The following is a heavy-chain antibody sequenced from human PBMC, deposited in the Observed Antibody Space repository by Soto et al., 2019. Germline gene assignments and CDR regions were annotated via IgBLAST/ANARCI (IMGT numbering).Heavy chain of an antibody. CDR1: GFTFSSYG. D-gene: IGHD3-22*01. J-gene: IGHJ4*02. Sequence: QVQLVESGGGVVQPGRSLRLSCVASGFTFSSYGMHWVRQAPGKGLEWVAVIWYDGSNKYYADSVKGRFTISRDNSKNTLYLQMNSRRAEDTAVYYCARERMYYDSSGYYDYWGQGTLVTVSS. CDR3: ARERMYYDSSGYYDY. CDR2: IWYDGSNK. V-gene: IGHV3-33*01.